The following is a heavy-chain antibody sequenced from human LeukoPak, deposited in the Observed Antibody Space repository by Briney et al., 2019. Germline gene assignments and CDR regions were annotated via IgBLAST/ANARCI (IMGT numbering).Heavy chain of an antibody. V-gene: IGHV3-7*01. D-gene: IGHD1-26*01. Sequence: PGGSLRLSCAASGFTFSSYWMTWVRQAPGKGLEWVANIKEDGSDKYYGDSVKGRFTISRDNSKNTLYLKMNSLRAEDTAVYYCAKEGSNGDFDYWGQGTLVTVSS. CDR2: IKEDGSDK. CDR1: GFTFSSYW. CDR3: AKEGSNGDFDY. J-gene: IGHJ4*02.